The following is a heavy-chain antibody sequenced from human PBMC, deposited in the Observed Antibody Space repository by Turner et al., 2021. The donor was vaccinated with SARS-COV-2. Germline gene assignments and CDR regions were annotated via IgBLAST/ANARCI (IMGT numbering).Heavy chain of an antibody. J-gene: IGHJ6*02. CDR2: IRFRCTYN. D-gene: IGHD2-8*01. CDR1: GFTFSSYS. V-gene: IGHV3-21*01. Sequence: EVQLVESGGGLVTPGGSLRLSCAASGFTFSSYSMNWVLQAPRKGLEWCSFIRFRCTYNEYADSVKDRSTSASDNAQSSLSLHMNSLRTEVTSVCDCARDLAVYLFVQIDVWGHVITVTVSS. CDR3: ARDLAVYLFVQIDV.